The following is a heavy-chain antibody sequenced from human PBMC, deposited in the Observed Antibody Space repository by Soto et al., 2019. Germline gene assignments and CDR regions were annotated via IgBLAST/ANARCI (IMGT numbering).Heavy chain of an antibody. D-gene: IGHD2-2*01. J-gene: IGHJ3*02. Sequence: EVQLVQSGAEAKKPGESLRISCKGSGYNFANFWIGWVRQMPGKGLEWMGMICPGDSDTKNSPSLEGQITMSVDKSDSSAYLQWRSLKASDTAIYYCAAGYSTSLDAFDICGQGTMVTVSS. V-gene: IGHV5-51*01. CDR3: AAGYSTSLDAFDI. CDR1: GYNFANFW. CDR2: ICPGDSDT.